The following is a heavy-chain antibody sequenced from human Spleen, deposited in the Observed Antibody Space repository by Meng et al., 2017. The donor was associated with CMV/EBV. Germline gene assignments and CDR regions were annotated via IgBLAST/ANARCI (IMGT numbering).Heavy chain of an antibody. CDR2: INSDGSST. CDR1: GFTFSSYW. Sequence: GGSLRLSCAASGFTFSSYWMHWVRQAPGKGLVWVSRINSDGSSTSYADSVKGRFTISRDNAKNTLYLQMNSLRAEDTAVYYCATIEYDFWSGIYDGTYYYGMDVWGQGTTVTVSS. J-gene: IGHJ6*02. D-gene: IGHD3-3*01. V-gene: IGHV3-74*01. CDR3: ATIEYDFWSGIYDGTYYYGMDV.